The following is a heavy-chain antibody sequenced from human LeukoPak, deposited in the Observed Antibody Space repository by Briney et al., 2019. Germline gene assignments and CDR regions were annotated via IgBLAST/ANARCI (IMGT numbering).Heavy chain of an antibody. CDR2: ISSSGSTI. CDR3: ARGYYYDSSGRYPPGY. D-gene: IGHD3-22*01. V-gene: IGHV3-48*03. Sequence: GGSLRLSCAASGFTFSNYAMNWVRQAPGKGLEWVSYISSSGSTIYYADSVKGRFTISRDNAKNSLYLQMNSLRAEDTAVYYCARGYYYDSSGRYPPGYWGQGTLVTVSS. CDR1: GFTFSNYA. J-gene: IGHJ4*02.